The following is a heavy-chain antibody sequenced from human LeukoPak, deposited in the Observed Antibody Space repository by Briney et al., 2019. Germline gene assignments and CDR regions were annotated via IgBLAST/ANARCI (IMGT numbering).Heavy chain of an antibody. V-gene: IGHV1-46*01. CDR1: GYTFTSYD. CDR3: ARDISRDPLGDY. J-gene: IGHJ4*02. Sequence: ASVKVSCKASGYTFTSYDINWARQATGQGLEWMGIINPSGGSTSYAQKFQGRVTMTRDTSTSTVYMELSSLRSEDTAVYYCARDISRDPLGDYWGQGTLVTVSS. CDR2: INPSGGST. D-gene: IGHD3-16*02.